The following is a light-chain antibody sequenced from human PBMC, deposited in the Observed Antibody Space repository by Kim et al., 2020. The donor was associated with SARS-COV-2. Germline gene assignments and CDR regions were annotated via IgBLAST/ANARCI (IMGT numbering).Light chain of an antibody. V-gene: IGKV3-20*01. CDR2: SAS. CDR1: QSVSSSY. CDR3: KQYGSSPQYT. Sequence: EIVLTQSPGTLSLSPGERASLSSRASQSVSSSYLACYQQKTGQAPRLLIYSASSRATGIPDRFNGSGSGTDFTLTISRLEPEDFAVYYCKQYGSSPQYTFGQGTKLEI. J-gene: IGKJ2*01.